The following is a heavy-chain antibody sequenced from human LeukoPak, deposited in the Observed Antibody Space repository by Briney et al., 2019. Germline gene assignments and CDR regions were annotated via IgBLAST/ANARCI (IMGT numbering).Heavy chain of an antibody. D-gene: IGHD3-10*01. CDR1: GYTFTSYD. Sequence: ASVKVSCKASGYTFTSYDINWVQQATGQGLEWMGWMNPNSGNTGYAQKFQGRVTMTRNTSISTAYMELSSLRSEDTAVYYCAREWNGSGSYCWFDPWGQGTLVTVSS. CDR3: AREWNGSGSYCWFDP. V-gene: IGHV1-8*01. CDR2: MNPNSGNT. J-gene: IGHJ5*02.